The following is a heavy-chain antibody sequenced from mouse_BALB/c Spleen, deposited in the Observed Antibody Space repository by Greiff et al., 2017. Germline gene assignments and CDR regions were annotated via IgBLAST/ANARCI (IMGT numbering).Heavy chain of an antibody. V-gene: IGHV5-6-4*01. CDR2: ISSGGSYT. Sequence: EVQRVESGGGLVKPGGSLKLSCAASGFTFSSYTMSWVRQTPEKGLEWVATISSGGSYTYYPDSVKGRFTISRDDAKNTLYLQMSSLKSEDAAMYFCTREGGGRDYLDYWGQGTTLTVSS. CDR1: GFTFSSYT. J-gene: IGHJ2*01. CDR3: TREGGGRDYLDY.